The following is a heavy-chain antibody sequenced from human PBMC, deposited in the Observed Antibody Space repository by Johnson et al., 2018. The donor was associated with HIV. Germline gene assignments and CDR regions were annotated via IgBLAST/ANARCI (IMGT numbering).Heavy chain of an antibody. CDR3: ARGRGTDTAWYDDAFDI. Sequence: QVQLVESGGGVVKPGGSLRLSCAASGFTFSDYYMSWIRQAPGKGLEWVSYISSSGSTIYYADSVKGRFTISRDNARNSLYLHINSLSAADTALYYCARGRGTDTAWYDDAFDIWGQGTMVTVSS. CDR1: GFTFSDYY. V-gene: IGHV3-11*04. J-gene: IGHJ3*02. D-gene: IGHD3-16*01. CDR2: ISSSGSTI.